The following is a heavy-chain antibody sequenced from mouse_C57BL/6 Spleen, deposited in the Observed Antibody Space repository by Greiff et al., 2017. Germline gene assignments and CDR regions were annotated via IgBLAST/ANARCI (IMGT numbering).Heavy chain of an antibody. D-gene: IGHD1-1*01. CDR3: ARLNTTVVGGYFDV. CDR2: INPNNGGT. J-gene: IGHJ1*03. V-gene: IGHV1-18*01. Sequence: VQLQQSGPELVKPGASVKIPCKASGYTFTDYNMDWVKQSHGKSLEWIGDINPNNGGTIDNQKFKGKATLTVDKSSSTAYMALRSLTSEDTAVYYCARLNTTVVGGYFDVWGTGTTVTVSS. CDR1: GYTFTDYN.